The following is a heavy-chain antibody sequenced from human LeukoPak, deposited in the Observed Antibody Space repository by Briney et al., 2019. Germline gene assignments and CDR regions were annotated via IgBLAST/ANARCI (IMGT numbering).Heavy chain of an antibody. V-gene: IGHV1-2*02. CDR3: ARIANIANSYFQH. Sequence: GASVKVSCKASGYTSTSYGISWVRQAPGQGLEWMGWINPNSGGTNYAQKFQGRVTMTRDTSISTAYMELSRLRSDDTAVYYCARIANIANSYFQHWGQGTLVTVSS. D-gene: IGHD4/OR15-4a*01. J-gene: IGHJ1*01. CDR2: INPNSGGT. CDR1: GYTSTSYG.